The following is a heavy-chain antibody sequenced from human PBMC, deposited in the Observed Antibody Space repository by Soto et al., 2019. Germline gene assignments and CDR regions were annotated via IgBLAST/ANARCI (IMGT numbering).Heavy chain of an antibody. CDR2: IYYSGST. CDR3: ARCHIGYDP. D-gene: IGHD2-21*01. V-gene: IGHV4-59*01. Sequence: SETLALACTVSGGSISSYYWSWIRQPPGKGLEWIGYIYYSGSTNYNPSLKSRVTISVDTSKNQFSLKLSSVTAADTAVYYCARCHIGYDPWGQGTLVTVSS. J-gene: IGHJ5*02. CDR1: GGSISSYY.